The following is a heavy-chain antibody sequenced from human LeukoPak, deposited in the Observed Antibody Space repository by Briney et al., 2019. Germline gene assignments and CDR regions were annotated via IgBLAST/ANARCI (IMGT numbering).Heavy chain of an antibody. CDR3: ARFPAATFYYYGSGSYYNNWFDP. CDR1: GYTFTSYY. V-gene: IGHV1-46*01. D-gene: IGHD3-10*01. CDR2: INPSGGST. J-gene: IGHJ5*02. Sequence: ASVKVSCKASGYTFTSYYMHWVRQAPGQGLEWMGIINPSGGSTSYAQKFQGRVTMTRDTSTSTVYMELSRLRSDDTAVYYCARFPAATFYYYGSGSYYNNWFDPWGQGTLVTVSS.